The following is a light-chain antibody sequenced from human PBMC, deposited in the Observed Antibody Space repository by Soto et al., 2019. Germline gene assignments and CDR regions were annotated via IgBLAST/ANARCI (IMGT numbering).Light chain of an antibody. CDR2: EVS. V-gene: IGLV2-14*01. CDR1: SSDVGGYNY. J-gene: IGLJ2*01. CDR3: SSYPSSSTLVV. Sequence: QSALTQPASVSGSPGQSITISCTGTSSDVGGYNYVSWYQQHPGKAPKLMIYEVSNRPSGVANRFSGSKSGNTASLTISGLPAEDGADYYSSSYPSSSTLVVFGGGTKLTV.